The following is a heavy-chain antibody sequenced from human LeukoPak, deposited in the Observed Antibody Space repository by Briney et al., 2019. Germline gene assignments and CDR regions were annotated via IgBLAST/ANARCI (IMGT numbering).Heavy chain of an antibody. CDR2: IRYSGNT. D-gene: IGHD3-10*01. V-gene: IGHV4-59*08. Sequence: SETLSLTCAVYGGSFSGYYWSWIRQPPGKGLEWIGYIRYSGNTNYNPSLKSRVTISLDTSKNQFSLKLSSVTAADTAVYYCARHVGGDHLDYWGQGTLVTVSS. CDR3: ARHVGGDHLDY. J-gene: IGHJ4*02. CDR1: GGSFSGYY.